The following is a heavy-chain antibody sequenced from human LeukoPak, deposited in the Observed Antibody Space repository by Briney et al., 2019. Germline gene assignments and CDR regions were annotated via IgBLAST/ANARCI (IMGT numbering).Heavy chain of an antibody. CDR3: ARAVLRYFDWSDDAFDI. Sequence: GASVKVSCKASGYTFTGYYMHWVRQAPGQGLEWMGWINPNSGGTNYAQKFQGRVTMTRDTSISTAYMELSRLRSDDTAVYYCARAVLRYFDWSDDAFDIWGQGTMVTVSS. V-gene: IGHV1-2*02. J-gene: IGHJ3*02. D-gene: IGHD3-9*01. CDR2: INPNSGGT. CDR1: GYTFTGYY.